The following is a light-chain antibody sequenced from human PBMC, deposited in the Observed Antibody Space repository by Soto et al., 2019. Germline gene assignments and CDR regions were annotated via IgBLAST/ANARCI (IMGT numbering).Light chain of an antibody. CDR1: QSVSSSY. V-gene: IGKV3-20*01. CDR2: GAS. Sequence: EIVVTQSPGTLSLSPGERATLYCRASQSVSSSYLAWYQQKPGQAPRLIIYGASSRATGIPDKVSGSGSVTDLPVTISRLEPEDFSVYYCQQSGISTITFAQGTRLAIK. CDR3: QQSGISTIT. J-gene: IGKJ5*01.